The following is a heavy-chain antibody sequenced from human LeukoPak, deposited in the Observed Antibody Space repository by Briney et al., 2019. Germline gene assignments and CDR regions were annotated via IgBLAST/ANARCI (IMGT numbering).Heavy chain of an antibody. Sequence: ASVKVSCKASGYTFTRYYMHWVRRAPGQGREWMGIINPSGGSTSYAQKFQGRVTMTRDTSTSTVYMELSSLRSEDTAVYYCARAAEYYYDSSGYYLWFDPWGQGPLVTVSS. D-gene: IGHD3-22*01. J-gene: IGHJ5*02. V-gene: IGHV1-46*01. CDR2: INPSGGST. CDR1: GYTFTRYY. CDR3: ARAAEYYYDSSGYYLWFDP.